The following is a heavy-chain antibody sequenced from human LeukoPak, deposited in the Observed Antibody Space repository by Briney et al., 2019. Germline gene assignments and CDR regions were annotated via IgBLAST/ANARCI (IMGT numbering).Heavy chain of an antibody. J-gene: IGHJ4*02. Sequence: PSETLSLTCTVSGDSFSYFYWSWIRQPPGKGLEWIGYIYYSGSTNYNPSLKSRVTILVDTSKNQFSLKLSSVTAADTAVYYCARAFYDSSGYYPYYFDYWGQGTLVTVSS. D-gene: IGHD3-22*01. CDR1: GDSFSYFY. CDR3: ARAFYDSSGYYPYYFDY. CDR2: IYYSGST. V-gene: IGHV4-59*01.